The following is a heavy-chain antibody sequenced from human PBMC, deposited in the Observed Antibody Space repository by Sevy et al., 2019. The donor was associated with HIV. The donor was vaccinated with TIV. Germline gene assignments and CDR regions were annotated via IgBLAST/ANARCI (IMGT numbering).Heavy chain of an antibody. CDR3: AKSYYYNTGSYYDGAFDI. CDR1: GFTLSSYD. D-gene: IGHD3-10*01. J-gene: IGHJ3*02. V-gene: IGHV3-30*18. CDR2: ISYDGSHK. Sequence: GGSLRLSCTASGFTLSSYDMHWVRQAPGKGLEWVALISYDGSHKYYANSVKGRFTISRDNSKNTVYLPMNSLRAEDTAVYYCAKSYYYNTGSYYDGAFDIWGQGTMVTVSS.